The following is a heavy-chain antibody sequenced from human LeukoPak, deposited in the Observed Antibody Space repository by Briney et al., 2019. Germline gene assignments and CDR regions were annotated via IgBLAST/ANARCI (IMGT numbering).Heavy chain of an antibody. D-gene: IGHD1-1*01. J-gene: IGHJ4*02. CDR2: IIPIFGTA. CDR1: GGTFSSYA. Sequence: SVKVSCMASGGTFSSYAISWVRQAPGQGLEWMGGIIPIFGTANYAQKFQGRVTITTDESTSTAYMELSSLRSEDTAVYYCARGPELERFDYWGQGTLVTVSS. V-gene: IGHV1-69*05. CDR3: ARGPELERFDY.